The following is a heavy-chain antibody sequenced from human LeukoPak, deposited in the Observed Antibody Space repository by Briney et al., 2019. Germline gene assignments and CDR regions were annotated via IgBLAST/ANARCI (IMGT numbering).Heavy chain of an antibody. D-gene: IGHD1-1*01. J-gene: IGHJ4*02. CDR2: IIPIFGTA. CDR1: GGTFSSYA. Sequence: SVKVSCMASGGTFSSYAISWVRQAPGQGLEWMGGIIPIFGTANYAQKFQGRVTITTDESTSTAYMELSSLRSEDTAVYYCARGPELERFDYWGQGTLVTVSS. V-gene: IGHV1-69*05. CDR3: ARGPELERFDY.